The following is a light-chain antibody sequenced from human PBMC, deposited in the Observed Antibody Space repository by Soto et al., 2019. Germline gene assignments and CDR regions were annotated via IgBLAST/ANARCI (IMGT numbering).Light chain of an antibody. J-gene: IGKJ1*01. V-gene: IGKV3-11*01. Sequence: ESVLTQSPATLSLSPGERATLSCRASPSVSNSLAWYQHKPGQAPRLLIYDASNRATGVPTRFSGSGSGTDFTLTISSLEPEDFAVYYCQQYNNWPPRTFGQGTKVEIK. CDR3: QQYNNWPPRT. CDR2: DAS. CDR1: PSVSNS.